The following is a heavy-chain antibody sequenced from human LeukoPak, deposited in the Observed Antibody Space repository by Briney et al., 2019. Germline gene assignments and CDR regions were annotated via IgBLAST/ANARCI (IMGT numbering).Heavy chain of an antibody. J-gene: IGHJ3*02. Sequence: GGSLRLSCAASGFRFKSWMNWVRQAPGKGLEWVAVISYDGSNKYYADSVKGRFTISRDNSKNTLYLQMNSLRAEDTAVYYCAKDAATSSGIDAFDIWGQGTMVTVSS. V-gene: IGHV3-30*18. CDR3: AKDAATSSGIDAFDI. CDR2: ISYDGSNK. CDR1: GFRFKSW. D-gene: IGHD6-19*01.